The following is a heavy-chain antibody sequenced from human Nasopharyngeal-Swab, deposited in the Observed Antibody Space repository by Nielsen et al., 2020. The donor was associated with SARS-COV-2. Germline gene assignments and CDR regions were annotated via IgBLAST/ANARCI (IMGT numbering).Heavy chain of an antibody. CDR2: ISWNSGSI. V-gene: IGHV3-9*01. CDR3: AKDKAMGPYYYYGMDV. D-gene: IGHD3-16*01. J-gene: IGHJ6*02. Sequence: SLKISCAASGFTFDDYAVHWVRQAPGKGLEWVSGISWNSGSIGYADSVKGRFTISRDNAKNSLYLQMNSLRAEDTALYYCAKDKAMGPYYYYGMDVWGQGTTVTVSS. CDR1: GFTFDDYA.